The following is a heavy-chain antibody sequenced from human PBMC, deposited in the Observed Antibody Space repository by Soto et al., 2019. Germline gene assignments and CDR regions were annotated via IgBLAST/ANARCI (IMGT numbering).Heavy chain of an antibody. CDR3: ARGYYYDSSGYYVFPLIDY. D-gene: IGHD3-22*01. J-gene: IGHJ4*02. V-gene: IGHV3-43*01. Sequence: PXGSLILCFAASGFTLDDYTMHGVRQAPGKGLEWVSLISWDGGSTYYADSVKGRFTISRDNSKNSLYLQMNSLSTEDTALYYCARGYYYDSSGYYVFPLIDYWGQGTLVTVAS. CDR2: ISWDGGST. CDR1: GFTLDDYT.